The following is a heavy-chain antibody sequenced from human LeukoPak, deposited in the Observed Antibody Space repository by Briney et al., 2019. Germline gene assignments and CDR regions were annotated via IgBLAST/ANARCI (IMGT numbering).Heavy chain of an antibody. CDR3: ARDLSYDFWTPYYYYGMDV. J-gene: IGHJ6*02. Sequence: GGSLRLSCAASGFTFSSYGMHWVRQAPGKGLEWVAVIWYDGSNKYYADSVKGRFTISRDNSKNTLYLQMNSLRAEDTAVYYCARDLSYDFWTPYYYYGMDVWGQGTTVTVSS. CDR2: IWYDGSNK. D-gene: IGHD3-3*01. V-gene: IGHV3-33*01. CDR1: GFTFSSYG.